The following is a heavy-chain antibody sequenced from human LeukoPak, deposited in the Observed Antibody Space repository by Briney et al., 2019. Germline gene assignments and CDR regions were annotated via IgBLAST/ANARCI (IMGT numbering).Heavy chain of an antibody. J-gene: IGHJ4*02. Sequence: PSETLSLTCTVSGGSISSYYWSWIRQPAGKGLEWIGRIYTSGSTNYNPSLKSRVTMSVDTSKNQFSLKLSSVTAADTAVYYCARDTATYYYDSSGLDYWGQGTLVTVSS. CDR3: ARDTATYYYDSSGLDY. D-gene: IGHD3-22*01. CDR2: IYTSGST. V-gene: IGHV4-4*07. CDR1: GGSISSYY.